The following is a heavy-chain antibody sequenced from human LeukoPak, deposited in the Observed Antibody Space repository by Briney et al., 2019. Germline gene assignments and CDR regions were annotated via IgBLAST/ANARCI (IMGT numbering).Heavy chain of an antibody. CDR1: GGSISSGGYY. Sequence: SETLSLTCSVSGGSISSGGYYWSWLRQHPGMGLEGIGYICCSGSTYYNPSLRSRVTISVATSKNQFSLKLSPVTAADTAAYNCAAGEALDYWGQGTLVTASS. D-gene: IGHD2-21*01. CDR3: AAGEALDY. V-gene: IGHV4-31*03. CDR2: ICCSGST. J-gene: IGHJ4*02.